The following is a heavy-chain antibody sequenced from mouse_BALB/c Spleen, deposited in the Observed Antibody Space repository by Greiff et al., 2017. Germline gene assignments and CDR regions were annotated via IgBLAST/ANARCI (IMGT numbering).Heavy chain of an antibody. Sequence: EVKLVESGPGLVKPSQSLSLTCTVTGYSITSDYAWNWIRQFPGNKLEWMGYISYSGSTSYNPSLKSRISITRDTSKNQFFLQLNSVTTEDTATYYCARSPYGSSFHWYFDVWGAGTTVTVSS. CDR3: ARSPYGSSFHWYFDV. V-gene: IGHV3-2*02. CDR1: GYSITSDYA. CDR2: ISYSGST. D-gene: IGHD1-1*01. J-gene: IGHJ1*01.